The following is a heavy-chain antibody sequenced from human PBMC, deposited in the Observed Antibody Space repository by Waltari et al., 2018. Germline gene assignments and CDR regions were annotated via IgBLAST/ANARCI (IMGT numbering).Heavy chain of an antibody. Sequence: EVQLVESGGGLVQPGGSLRLSCSASGFTFRSSTINWVRQAPGKGREWVSYISSSSSTIYYADSVKGRFTISRDNAKNSLYLQMNSLRAEDTAVYYCVSSSGYFDYWGQGTLVTVSS. CDR1: GFTFRSST. CDR3: VSSSGYFDY. J-gene: IGHJ4*02. V-gene: IGHV3-48*04. D-gene: IGHD6-6*01. CDR2: ISSSSSTI.